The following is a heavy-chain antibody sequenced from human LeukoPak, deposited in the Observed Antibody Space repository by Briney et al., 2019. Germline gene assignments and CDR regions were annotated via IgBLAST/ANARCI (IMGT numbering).Heavy chain of an antibody. V-gene: IGHV3-64D*09. CDR3: VKAIFSGDVAYYAY. CDR2: ISTDGGST. D-gene: IGHD4/OR15-4a*01. Sequence: PGGSLRLFYSVCGFTFSIFPMHWVRQAPGKGLEYVSAISTDGGSTYYADSVKGRFTISSDNSKNTLSLQMGNLRAEDTAVYYCVKAIFSGDVAYYAYWSQGTLVTVSS. J-gene: IGHJ4*02. CDR1: GFTFSIFP.